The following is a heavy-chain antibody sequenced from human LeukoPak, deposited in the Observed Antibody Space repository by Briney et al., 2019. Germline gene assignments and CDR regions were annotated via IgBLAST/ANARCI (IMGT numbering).Heavy chain of an antibody. CDR3: ARHRYSSSWYGRFSWFDP. CDR1: GGSVNSYY. D-gene: IGHD6-13*01. Sequence: SETLSLTCTVSGGSVNSYYWSWIRQPAGKGLEWIGYIYYSGSTNYNPSLKSRVTISVDTSKNQFSLKLSSVTAADTAVYYCARHRYSSSWYGRFSWFDPWGQGTLVTVSS. J-gene: IGHJ5*02. CDR2: IYYSGST. V-gene: IGHV4-59*08.